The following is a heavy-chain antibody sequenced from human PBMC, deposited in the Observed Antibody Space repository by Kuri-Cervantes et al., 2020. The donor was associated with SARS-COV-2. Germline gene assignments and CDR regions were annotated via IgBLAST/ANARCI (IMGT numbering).Heavy chain of an antibody. V-gene: IGHV1-46*01. J-gene: IGHJ4*02. CDR2: INPGGGNT. Sequence: ASVKVSCKASGYTFTSYYMHWVRQAPGQGFEWMGIINPGGGNTSYAQKFQGRVTMTRDTSTSTVYMELSSLRSEDTAVYYCARAQEHNAQQLAGVDYWGQGTLVTVSS. CDR1: GYTFTSYY. D-gene: IGHD6-13*01. CDR3: ARAQEHNAQQLAGVDY.